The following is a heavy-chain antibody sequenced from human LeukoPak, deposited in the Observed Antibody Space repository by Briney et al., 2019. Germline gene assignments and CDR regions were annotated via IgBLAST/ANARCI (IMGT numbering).Heavy chain of an antibody. CDR2: ISSSSSYI. V-gene: IGHV3-21*01. Sequence: GGSLRLSCAASGFTFSSYSMNWVRQAPGKGLEWVSCISSSSSYIYYGDSVKGRFTTSRDNAKNSLYLQMNSLRAEDTAVYYCARDLRSSGYYAFDYWGQGTLVTVSS. CDR1: GFTFSSYS. D-gene: IGHD3-22*01. CDR3: ARDLRSSGYYAFDY. J-gene: IGHJ4*02.